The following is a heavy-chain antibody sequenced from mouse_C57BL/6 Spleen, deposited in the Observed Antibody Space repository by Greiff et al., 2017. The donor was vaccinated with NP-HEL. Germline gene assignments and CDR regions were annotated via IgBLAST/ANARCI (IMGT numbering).Heavy chain of an antibody. CDR1: GYAFSSYW. V-gene: IGHV1-80*01. J-gene: IGHJ4*01. Sequence: VQLQQSGAELVKPGASVKISCKASGYAFSSYWMNWVKQRPGKGLEWIGQIYPGDGDTNYNGKFKGKATLTADKSSSTAYMQLSSLTSEDSAVYFCARPDYDGYAMDYWGQGTSVTVSS. CDR2: IYPGDGDT. D-gene: IGHD2-4*01. CDR3: ARPDYDGYAMDY.